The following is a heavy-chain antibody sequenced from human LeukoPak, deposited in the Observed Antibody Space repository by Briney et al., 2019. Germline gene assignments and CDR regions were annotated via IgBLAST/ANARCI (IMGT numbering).Heavy chain of an antibody. CDR1: GGSISSYY. Sequence: PSETLSLTCTVSGGSISSYYWSWIRQPAGKGLEWVGRIYTSGSTNYNPSLKSRVTMSVDTSKNQFSLKLNSVTAADTAVYYCARVGGVSYGYCSSSSCYSFDYWGQGILVTVSS. J-gene: IGHJ4*02. D-gene: IGHD2-2*01. CDR3: ARVGGVSYGYCSSSSCYSFDY. V-gene: IGHV4-4*07. CDR2: IYTSGST.